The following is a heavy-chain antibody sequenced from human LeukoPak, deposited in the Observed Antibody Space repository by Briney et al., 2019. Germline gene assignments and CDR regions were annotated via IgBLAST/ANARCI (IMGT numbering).Heavy chain of an antibody. CDR2: INPNSGGT. CDR1: GYTFTGYY. D-gene: IGHD6-13*01. Sequence: ASVKVSCKASGYTFTGYYMHWVRQAPGQGLEWMGWINPNSGGTNYAQKFQGRVTMTRDTSISTAYMELSRLRSDDTAVYYCARDFPPGSSLGSFYWGQGTLVTVSS. V-gene: IGHV1-2*02. J-gene: IGHJ4*02. CDR3: ARDFPPGSSLGSFY.